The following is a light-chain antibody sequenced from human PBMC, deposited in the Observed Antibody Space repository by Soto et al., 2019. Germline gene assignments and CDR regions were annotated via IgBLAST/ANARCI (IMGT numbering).Light chain of an antibody. Sequence: QSALTQPASVSGSLGQSITISCTGTSSDVGDYNFVSWYQQHPGTAPKLMIYDVSNRPSGVSNRFSGSKSGNTASLTISGLQAEDEADYYCSSYTSSSTLVVFGGGTKVTVL. V-gene: IGLV2-14*03. CDR3: SSYTSSSTLVV. J-gene: IGLJ2*01. CDR2: DVS. CDR1: SSDVGDYNF.